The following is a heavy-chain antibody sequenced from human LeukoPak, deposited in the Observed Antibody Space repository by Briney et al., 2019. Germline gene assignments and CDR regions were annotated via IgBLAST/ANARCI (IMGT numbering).Heavy chain of an antibody. CDR1: GGSISRGRVC. V-gene: IGHV4-61*02. CDR2: IYTSGSI. CDR3: ARGTAVTFDY. J-gene: IGHJ4*02. Sequence: SETRSPTSPGAGGSISRGRVCWGRVRAPGGGGVEWIGRIYTSGSINYNPSLMSRVTISVDTSKNQFSLKLNSMTAADTAVYYCARGTAVTFDYWGQGTLVTVSS. D-gene: IGHD4-17*01.